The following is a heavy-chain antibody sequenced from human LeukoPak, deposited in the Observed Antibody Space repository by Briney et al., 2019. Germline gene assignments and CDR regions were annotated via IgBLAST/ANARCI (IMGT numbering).Heavy chain of an antibody. Sequence: ASVKVSCKASGGTFSSYAISWVRQAPGQGLEWMGGIIPIFGTANYAQKFQGRVTITADKSTSTAYMELSSLRPEDTAVYYCARVPPIYGDYYYYGMDVWGKGTTVTVSS. CDR1: GGTFSSYA. D-gene: IGHD4-17*01. J-gene: IGHJ6*04. CDR3: ARVPPIYGDYYYYGMDV. V-gene: IGHV1-69*06. CDR2: IIPIFGTA.